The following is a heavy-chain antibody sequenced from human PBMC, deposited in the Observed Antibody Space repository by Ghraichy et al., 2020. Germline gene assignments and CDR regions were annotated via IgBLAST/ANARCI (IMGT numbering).Heavy chain of an antibody. Sequence: SQTISLTCTVSNGSIISYYWNWIRQPPGQGLEWIGSISYSGSTQYNPSLKSRVTISVDTSKNQFSLKLNSVTAADTAVYYCARFFDSDESYYWFDPWGQGTLVTVSS. CDR3: ARFFDSDESYYWFDP. J-gene: IGHJ5*02. CDR2: ISYSGST. D-gene: IGHD3-22*01. CDR1: NGSIISYY. V-gene: IGHV4-59*08.